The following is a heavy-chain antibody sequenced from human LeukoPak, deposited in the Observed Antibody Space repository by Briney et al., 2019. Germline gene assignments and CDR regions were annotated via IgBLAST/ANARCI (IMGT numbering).Heavy chain of an antibody. D-gene: IGHD2-21*02. CDR3: ARGRGGIYGGGDCMGGAFDI. CDR2: IHPSGSNT. Sequence: ASVKVSCKASGYTFTSYYMHWVRHAPGHGLEWMGIIHPSGSNTSYAQKFQGRVTMKRHISTRTVYMELSSLRSEDTAVYYCARGRGGIYGGGDCMGGAFDIWGQGTMVTVPS. V-gene: IGHV1-46*01. J-gene: IGHJ3*02. CDR1: GYTFTSYY.